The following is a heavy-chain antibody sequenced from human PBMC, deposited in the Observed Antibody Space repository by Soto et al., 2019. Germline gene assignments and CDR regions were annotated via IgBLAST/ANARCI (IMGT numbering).Heavy chain of an antibody. J-gene: IGHJ6*02. CDR1: GGSISSYY. Sequence: TLSLTCTVSGGSISSYYWSWIRQPAGKGLEWIGRIYTSGSTNHNPSLKSRVTMSVDTSKNQFSLRLNSVTAADTAVYFCAREWELISRALDVWSQGTTVTSP. D-gene: IGHD1-26*01. CDR3: AREWELISRALDV. V-gene: IGHV4-4*07. CDR2: IYTSGST.